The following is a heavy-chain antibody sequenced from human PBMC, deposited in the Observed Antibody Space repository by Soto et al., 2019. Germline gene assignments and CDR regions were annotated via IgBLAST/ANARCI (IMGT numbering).Heavy chain of an antibody. CDR3: ARHGVAAAKFDY. CDR2: IYYSGST. D-gene: IGHD6-13*01. J-gene: IGHJ4*02. CDR1: GGSISSSSYY. V-gene: IGHV4-39*01. Sequence: SETLSLTCTVSGGSISSSSYYWGWIRQPPGKWLEWIGSIYYSGSTYYNPSLKSRVTISVDTSKNQFSLKLSSVTAADTAVYYCARHGVAAAKFDYWGQGTLVTVYS.